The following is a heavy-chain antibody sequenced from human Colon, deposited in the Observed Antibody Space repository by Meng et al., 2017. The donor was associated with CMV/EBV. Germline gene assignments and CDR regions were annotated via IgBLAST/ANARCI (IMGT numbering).Heavy chain of an antibody. D-gene: IGHD2-2*01. V-gene: IGHV3-7*01. Sequence: GASLKISCAASGFTFSSYWMSCVRQAPGKGLEWVANIKQDGSENYYVDSVKGRFTISRDNAKNSLYLQMNSLRAEDTAVYYCAREMRLPAAKGRYGMDVWGQGTTATVSS. CDR2: IKQDGSEN. CDR1: GFTFSSYW. J-gene: IGHJ6*02. CDR3: AREMRLPAAKGRYGMDV.